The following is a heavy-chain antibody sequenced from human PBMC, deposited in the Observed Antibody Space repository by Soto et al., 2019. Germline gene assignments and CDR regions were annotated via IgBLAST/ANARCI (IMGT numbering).Heavy chain of an antibody. Sequence: GGSLRLSCTASGFTFSDYAMSWVRQPPGKGLEWVSVISAGGSTYYADSVKGRFTVSRANSKNTLYLQMNSLRAEDTAVYYCANVPIWCSSTSCYTEGFDYWGQGTLVTVSS. CDR1: GFTFSDYA. CDR2: ISAGGST. V-gene: IGHV3-23*01. CDR3: ANVPIWCSSTSCYTEGFDY. D-gene: IGHD2-2*02. J-gene: IGHJ4*02.